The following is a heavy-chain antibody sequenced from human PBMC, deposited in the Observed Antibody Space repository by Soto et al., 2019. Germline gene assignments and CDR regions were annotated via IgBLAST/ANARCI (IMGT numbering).Heavy chain of an antibody. D-gene: IGHD7-27*01. CDR2: IYPGDSDT. V-gene: IGHV5-51*01. Sequence: GESLKISCKGSGYSFTSYWIGWVRQMPGKGLEWMGIIYPGDSDTRYSPAFQGQVTISADKSISTAYLPRSRLKASDTAMSYCPTAGVPRKRDLEAQDYYYVMHGCGRETTVTVSS. J-gene: IGHJ6*02. CDR1: GYSFTSYW. CDR3: PTAGVPRKRDLEAQDYYYVMHG.